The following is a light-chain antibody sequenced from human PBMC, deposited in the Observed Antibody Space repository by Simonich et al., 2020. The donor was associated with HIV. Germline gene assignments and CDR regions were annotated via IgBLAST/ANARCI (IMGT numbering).Light chain of an antibody. CDR3: QQSYSNPFT. Sequence: DIQMTQSPSSLSASVGDRVTITCRTSQSVSSYLNWDQQKPGKAPKRLIYAASSLQSGVPSRFSGSGSGTDFTLTISSLQPEDFATYYCQQSYSNPFTFGPGTKVDIK. CDR1: QSVSSY. V-gene: IGKV1-39*01. CDR2: AAS. J-gene: IGKJ3*01.